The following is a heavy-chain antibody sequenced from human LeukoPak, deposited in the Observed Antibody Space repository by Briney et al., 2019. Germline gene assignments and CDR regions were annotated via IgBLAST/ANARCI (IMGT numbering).Heavy chain of an antibody. CDR1: GFTFSSYG. J-gene: IGHJ4*02. CDR2: IWYDGSNK. CDR3: ARPPTMIVVVIAIDLRDY. V-gene: IGHV3-33*01. Sequence: PGGSLRLSCAASGFTFSSYGMHWVRQAPGKGLEWVAVIWYDGSNKYYADSVKGRFTISRDNSKNTLYLQMNSLRAEDTAVYYCARPPTMIVVVIAIDLRDYWGQGTLVTVSS. D-gene: IGHD3-22*01.